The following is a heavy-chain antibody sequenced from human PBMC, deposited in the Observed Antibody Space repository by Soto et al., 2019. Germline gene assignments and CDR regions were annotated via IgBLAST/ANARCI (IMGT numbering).Heavy chain of an antibody. D-gene: IGHD3-22*01. CDR2: IWYDGSNK. J-gene: IGHJ4*02. CDR1: GFTFSSYG. Sequence: GGSLRLSCAASGFTFSSYGMHWVRQAPGKGLEWVAVIWYDGSNKYYADSVKGRFTISRDNSKNTLYLQMNSLRAEDTAVYYCARGTNYYDSSGYYYSRHGGDLDYWGQGTLVTVSS. CDR3: ARGTNYYDSSGYYYSRHGGDLDY. V-gene: IGHV3-33*01.